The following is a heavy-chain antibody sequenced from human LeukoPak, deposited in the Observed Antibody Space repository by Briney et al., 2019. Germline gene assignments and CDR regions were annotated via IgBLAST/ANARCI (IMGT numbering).Heavy chain of an antibody. CDR3: APRVVGSAPFDY. CDR2: ISGSTGRT. Sequence: PGGSLRLSCAASGFTFSTYAMSWVRQAPGKGLEGVSAISGSTGRTYYADSVKGRFTISRDNSKNTLYLQMNNLRAEDTAVYYCAPRVVGSAPFDYWGQGTLVTVSS. J-gene: IGHJ4*02. V-gene: IGHV3-23*01. D-gene: IGHD2-15*01. CDR1: GFTFSTYA.